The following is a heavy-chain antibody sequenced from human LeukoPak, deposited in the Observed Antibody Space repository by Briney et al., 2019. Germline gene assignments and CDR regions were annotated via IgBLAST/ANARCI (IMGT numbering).Heavy chain of an antibody. CDR3: ARHVPRYCSGGSCYAREY. CDR2: INHSGST. CDR1: GGSFSGYY. D-gene: IGHD2-15*01. J-gene: IGHJ4*02. V-gene: IGHV4-34*01. Sequence: PSETLSLTCAVYGGSFSGYYWSWLRQPPGKGLEWIGEINHSGSTNYNPSLKSRVTISVDTSKNQFSLKLSSVTAADTAVYYCARHVPRYCSGGSCYAREYWGQGTLVTVSS.